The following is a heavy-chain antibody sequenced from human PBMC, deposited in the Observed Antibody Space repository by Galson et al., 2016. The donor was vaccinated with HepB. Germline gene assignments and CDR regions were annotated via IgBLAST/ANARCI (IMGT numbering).Heavy chain of an antibody. V-gene: IGHV1-69*13. J-gene: IGHJ2*01. CDR1: GGTFSNYA. Sequence: SVKVFCKASGGTFSNYAISWVRQAPGQSLEWVGGIIPVLGTSDYAQYFEGRVTITADESTGTVYMELTNLRSDDTAVYYCARDMSRAHWHFDLWGRGTLVTVTS. CDR3: ARDMSRAHWHFDL. CDR2: IIPVLGTS. D-gene: IGHD5/OR15-5a*01.